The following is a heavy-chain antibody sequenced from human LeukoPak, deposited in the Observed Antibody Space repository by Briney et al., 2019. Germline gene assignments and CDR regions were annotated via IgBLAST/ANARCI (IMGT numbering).Heavy chain of an antibody. D-gene: IGHD3-9*01. J-gene: IGHJ4*02. CDR2: ISSSSSYI. CDR3: ARAGYDILTGYYPGY. V-gene: IGHV3-21*01. CDR1: GFTFSSYS. Sequence: GGSLRLSXAASGFTFSSYSMNWVRQAPGKGLEWVSSISSSSSYIHYADSVKGRFTISRDNAKNSLYLQMNSLRAEDTAVYYCARAGYDILTGYYPGYWGQGTLVTVSS.